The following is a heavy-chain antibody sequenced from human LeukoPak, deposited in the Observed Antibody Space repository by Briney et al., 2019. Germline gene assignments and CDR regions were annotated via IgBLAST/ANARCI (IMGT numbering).Heavy chain of an antibody. J-gene: IGHJ4*02. CDR2: IRYDGSNK. V-gene: IGHV3-30*02. Sequence: GGSLRLSCAASGFTFSSYGMHWVRQAPGKGLEWVAYIRYDGSNKYYADSVKGRFTISRDNSKNTLYLQMNSLRAEDTAVYYCAKDLRITIFGVVTIFDYWGQGTLVTVSS. D-gene: IGHD3-3*01. CDR1: GFTFSSYG. CDR3: AKDLRITIFGVVTIFDY.